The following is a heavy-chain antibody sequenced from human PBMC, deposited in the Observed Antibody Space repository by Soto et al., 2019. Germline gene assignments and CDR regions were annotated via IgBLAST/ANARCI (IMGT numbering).Heavy chain of an antibody. V-gene: IGHV3-48*02. D-gene: IGHD3-3*01. CDR3: ARDPHSLTIFGVVIPA. CDR2: ISSSSSTI. J-gene: IGHJ5*02. CDR1: GFTFSSYS. Sequence: PGGSLRLSCAASGFTFSSYSMNWVRQAPGKGLEWVSYISSSSSTIYYADSVKGRFTISRDNAKNSLYLQMNSLRDEDTAVYYCARDPHSLTIFGVVIPAWGQGTLVTVSS.